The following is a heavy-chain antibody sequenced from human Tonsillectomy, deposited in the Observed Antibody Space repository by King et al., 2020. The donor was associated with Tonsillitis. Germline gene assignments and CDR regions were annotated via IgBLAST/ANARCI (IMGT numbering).Heavy chain of an antibody. CDR2: IYYSGNT. CDR3: ARRLKGYGGSYNWFDP. D-gene: IGHD4-23*01. Sequence: QLQESGPGLVKPSETLSLTCSVSGGSISSTSYCWGWIRQPPGKGLEWIGSIYYSGNTYYNPSLKSRVTISVDTSKNQFSLKLSSVTAADTAVYYCARRLKGYGGSYNWFDPWGQGTLVTVSS. J-gene: IGHJ5*02. V-gene: IGHV4-39*01. CDR1: GGSISSTSYC.